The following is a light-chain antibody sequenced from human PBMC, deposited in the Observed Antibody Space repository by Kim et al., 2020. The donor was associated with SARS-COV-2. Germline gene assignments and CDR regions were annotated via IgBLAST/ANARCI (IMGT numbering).Light chain of an antibody. Sequence: QLVLTQSPSASPSLGASVKLTCTLSSGHSSYAIAWHQQQPEKGPRYLMKLNSDGSHSKGDGIPDRFSGSSSGAERYLTISSLQSEDEADYYCQTWGTGIHWVFGGGTQLTVL. CDR1: SGHSSYA. V-gene: IGLV4-69*01. CDR3: QTWGTGIHWV. CDR2: LNSDGSH. J-gene: IGLJ3*02.